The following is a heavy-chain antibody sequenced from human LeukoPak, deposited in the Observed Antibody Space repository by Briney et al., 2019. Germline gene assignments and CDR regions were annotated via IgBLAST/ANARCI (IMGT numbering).Heavy chain of an antibody. Sequence: SQSLSLTCTVSGGSIYNYYWSWIRQPAGKGLEWIGRIYTSGSTDYSPSLKSRVTLSLATSKNQFSLNLSSVTAADTAVYFCARVSKTYDGSGYYHDSWGQGTLVTVSS. CDR2: IYTSGST. D-gene: IGHD3-22*01. CDR1: GGSIYNYY. V-gene: IGHV4-4*07. J-gene: IGHJ4*02. CDR3: ARVSKTYDGSGYYHDS.